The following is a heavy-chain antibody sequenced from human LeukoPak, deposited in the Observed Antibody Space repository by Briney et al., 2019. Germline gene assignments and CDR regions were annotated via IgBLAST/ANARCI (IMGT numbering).Heavy chain of an antibody. CDR3: TRLLYCSGGSCYSVDY. V-gene: IGHV3-49*04. Sequence: PGGSLRLSCTASGFTFGDYAMSWVRQAPGKGLEWVGFIRSKAYGGTTEYAASVKGRFTISRDDSKSIAYLQMNSLKTEDTAVYYCTRLLYCSGGSCYSVDYWGQGTLVTVSS. D-gene: IGHD2-15*01. CDR2: IRSKAYGGTT. J-gene: IGHJ4*02. CDR1: GFTFGDYA.